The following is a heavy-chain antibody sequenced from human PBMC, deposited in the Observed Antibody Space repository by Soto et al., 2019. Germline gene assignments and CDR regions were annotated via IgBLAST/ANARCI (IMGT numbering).Heavy chain of an antibody. D-gene: IGHD3-10*01. J-gene: IGHJ4*02. CDR2: TYYSGST. CDR1: GGSISSYY. Sequence: PSETLSLTCTVSGGSISSYYWSWIRQPPGKGLEWIGYTYYSGSTNYNPSLKSRVTISVDTSKNPFSLKLSSVTAADTAVYYCARAPRGNYGYPSSFDYWGQGTLVTVSS. CDR3: ARAPRGNYGYPSSFDY. V-gene: IGHV4-59*01.